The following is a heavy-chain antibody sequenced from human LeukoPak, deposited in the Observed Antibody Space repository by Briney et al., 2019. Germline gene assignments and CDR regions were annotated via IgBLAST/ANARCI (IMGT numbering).Heavy chain of an antibody. V-gene: IGHV3-23*01. CDR1: GFTFSSYA. CDR2: ISGSGGST. Sequence: GGSLRLSCAASGFTFSSYAMTWVRQAPGKGLDWVSTISGSGGSTYYADSVKGRFTISRDNSKNTLYLQMNSLRAEDTAIYYCARVRDGSGGWGQGTLVTVSS. J-gene: IGHJ4*02. D-gene: IGHD3-10*01. CDR3: ARVRDGSGG.